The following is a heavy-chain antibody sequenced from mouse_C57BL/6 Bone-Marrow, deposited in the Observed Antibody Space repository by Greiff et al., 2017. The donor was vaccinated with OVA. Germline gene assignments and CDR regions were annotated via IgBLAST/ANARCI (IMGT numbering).Heavy chain of an antibody. V-gene: IGHV5-9-1*02. CDR1: GFTFSSYS. D-gene: IGHD2-3*01. CDR2: ISSGGGYI. J-gene: IGHJ4*01. Sequence: EVHLVESGEGLVKPGGSLKLSCAASGFTFSSYSMSWVRQTPEKRLEWVAYISSGGGYIYYADTVKGRFTISRDNARNTLYLQLSSLQSEDTAMDYCTRDGYYAMDYWGQGTSVTVSS. CDR3: TRDGYYAMDY.